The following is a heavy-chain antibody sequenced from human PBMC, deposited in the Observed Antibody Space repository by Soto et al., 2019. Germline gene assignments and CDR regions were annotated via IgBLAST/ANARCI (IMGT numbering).Heavy chain of an antibody. Sequence: EVQLLESGGGLVQPGGSLRLSCAASGFTFSSYAMSWVRQAPGKGREWVSAISGSGGSTYYADSVKGRFTISRDNSKNTLYLQMNSLRAEDTAVDYCAKARAAGTWSYYGMDVWGPGPTVTVSS. V-gene: IGHV3-23*01. D-gene: IGHD6-13*01. CDR3: AKARAAGTWSYYGMDV. CDR1: GFTFSSYA. CDR2: ISGSGGST. J-gene: IGHJ6*02.